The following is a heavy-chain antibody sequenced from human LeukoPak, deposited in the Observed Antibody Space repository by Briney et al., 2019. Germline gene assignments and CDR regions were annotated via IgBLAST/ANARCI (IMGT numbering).Heavy chain of an antibody. D-gene: IGHD1-1*01. Sequence: ASVKVSCKTSGYTFSNYGISWVRQAPGQGLEWMGWITAYSGNRLYAQRFQGRITLTTDTSTSTSYMELRSLEYDDTAIYYCARDNDKVVDHWGQGTLVTVSS. J-gene: IGHJ4*01. CDR2: ITAYSGNR. CDR3: ARDNDKVVDH. V-gene: IGHV1-18*01. CDR1: GYTFSNYG.